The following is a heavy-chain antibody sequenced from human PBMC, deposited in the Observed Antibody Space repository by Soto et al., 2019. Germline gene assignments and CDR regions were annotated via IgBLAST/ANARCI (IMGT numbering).Heavy chain of an antibody. CDR3: ARATDQRDYFDY. Sequence: QVQLVESGGGVVQPGRSLRLSCAASGFTFSSYAMHWVHQAPGKGLEWVAVISYDGSNKYYADSVKGRFTISRDNSKNTLYLQMNSLRAEDTAVYYCARATDQRDYFDYWGQGTLVTVSS. J-gene: IGHJ4*02. CDR2: ISYDGSNK. CDR1: GFTFSSYA. V-gene: IGHV3-30-3*01.